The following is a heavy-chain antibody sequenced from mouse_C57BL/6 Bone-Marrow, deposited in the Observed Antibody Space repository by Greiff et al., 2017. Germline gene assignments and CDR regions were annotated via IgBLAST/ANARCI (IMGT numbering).Heavy chain of an antibody. J-gene: IGHJ4*01. CDR2: IYPGGGYT. CDR3: ARLGTGTYAMDY. Sequence: VQLQQSGAELVRPGTSVKMSCKASGYTFTNYWIGWAKQRPGHGLEWIGDIYPGGGYTYYNEKFKGKYTLTADKSSSTAYMQFSSLTSEDSAIYYCARLGTGTYAMDYWCQGTSVTVSS. CDR1: GYTFTNYW. D-gene: IGHD4-1*01. V-gene: IGHV1-63*01.